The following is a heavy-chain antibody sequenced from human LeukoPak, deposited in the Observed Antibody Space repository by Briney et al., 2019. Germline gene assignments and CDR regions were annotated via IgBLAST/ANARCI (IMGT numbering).Heavy chain of an antibody. CDR1: GFTFSSYG. D-gene: IGHD3-10*01. V-gene: IGHV3-30*02. CDR3: AKDLSPRFITMVRGVRKYFDY. J-gene: IGHJ4*02. CDR2: IRYDGSNK. Sequence: GGSLRLPCAASGFTFSSYGMHWVRQAPGKGLEWVAFIRYDGSNKYYADSVKGRFTISRDNSKNTLYLQMNSLRAEDTAVYYCAKDLSPRFITMVRGVRKYFDYWGQGTLVTVSS.